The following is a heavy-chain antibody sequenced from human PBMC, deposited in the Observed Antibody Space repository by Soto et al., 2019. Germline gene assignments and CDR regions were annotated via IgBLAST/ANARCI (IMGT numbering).Heavy chain of an antibody. CDR3: ARQDCSSDNSLSRYYYHGMDV. V-gene: IGHV5-51*01. Sequence: GESLKISCQASGYSFSKYWIGWVRQVPGKGLEWMGIIYPSDSDIRYSPSFQGQVTISVDKSTNTTYLQWTSLQASDTAMYYCARQDCSSDNSLSRYYYHGMDVWGRGTKVTVSS. CDR1: GYSFSKYW. D-gene: IGHD2-2*01. J-gene: IGHJ6*02. CDR2: IYPSDSDI.